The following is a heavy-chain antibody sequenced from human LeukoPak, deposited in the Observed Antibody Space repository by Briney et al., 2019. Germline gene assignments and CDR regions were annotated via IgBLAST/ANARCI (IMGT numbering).Heavy chain of an antibody. CDR3: ARATNELRYFDWLLSDFDY. CDR2: ISAYNGNT. V-gene: IGHV1-18*01. J-gene: IGHJ4*02. Sequence: ASVKVSCKASGYTFTSYGISWVRQAPGQGLEWMGWISAYNGNTNYAQKLQGRVTMTTDTSTSTAYMELRSLRSDDTAVYYCARATNELRYFDWLLSDFDYWGQGTLLAVSS. CDR1: GYTFTSYG. D-gene: IGHD3-9*01.